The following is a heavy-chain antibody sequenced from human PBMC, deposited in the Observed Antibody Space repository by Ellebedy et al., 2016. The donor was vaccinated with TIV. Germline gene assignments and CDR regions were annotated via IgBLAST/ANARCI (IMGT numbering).Heavy chain of an antibody. Sequence: GGSLRLSXAASGFTFSSYAMNWVRQAPGKGLEWVSIIYSGGSTYYADSVKGRFTISRDNSKNTLHLQMNSLRAEDTAVYFCARLGTVTTGMGYFDYWGQGTLVTVSS. J-gene: IGHJ4*02. CDR1: GFTFSSYA. D-gene: IGHD4-17*01. CDR3: ARLGTVTTGMGYFDY. CDR2: IYSGGST. V-gene: IGHV3-53*01.